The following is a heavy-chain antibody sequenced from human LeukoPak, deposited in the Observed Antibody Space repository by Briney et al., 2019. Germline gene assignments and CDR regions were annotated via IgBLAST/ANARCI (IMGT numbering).Heavy chain of an antibody. V-gene: IGHV4-59*01. CDR2: IYYSGST. Sequence: SETLSLTCTVSGGSISSYYWSWIRQPPGKGLEWIGFIYYSGSTNYNPSLKSRVTISVHTSKNQFSLKLSSVTAADTAVYYCARTTEGGYSYGSFYYYYMDVWGKGATVTISS. CDR1: GGSISSYY. CDR3: ARTTEGGYSYGSFYYYYMDV. D-gene: IGHD5-18*01. J-gene: IGHJ6*03.